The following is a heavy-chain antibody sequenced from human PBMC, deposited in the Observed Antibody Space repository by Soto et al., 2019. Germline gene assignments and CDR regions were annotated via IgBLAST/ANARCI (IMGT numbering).Heavy chain of an antibody. J-gene: IGHJ6*02. CDR3: ARGGYSSTWSNLLDRSGLDV. D-gene: IGHD6-13*01. CDR1: GGTFSSYA. CDR2: IVPLFRTT. V-gene: IGHV1-69*06. Sequence: QVQLVQSGAEAKKPGSSVKVSCKTSGGTFSSYAISWVRQAPGQGLEWMGGIVPLFRTTNYAQKFQGRVTITADTSTDKVYMELSGLRSGDTAVYYCARGGYSSTWSNLLDRSGLDVWGQGTTVTVSS.